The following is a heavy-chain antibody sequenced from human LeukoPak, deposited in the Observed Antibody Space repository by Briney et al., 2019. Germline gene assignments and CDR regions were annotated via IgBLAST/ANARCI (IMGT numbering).Heavy chain of an antibody. J-gene: IGHJ4*02. CDR2: IKQDGSEK. CDR3: AKEDTTIAKGVDY. D-gene: IGHD5-18*01. V-gene: IGHV3-7*01. CDR1: GFTLSSYW. Sequence: PGGSLRLSCAASGFTLSSYWMSWVRQAPGKGMEWVANIKQDGSEKYYVDSVQGRFTISRDNSKNTLYLQMNSLRAEDTALYYCAKEDTTIAKGVDYWGQGTLVTVSS.